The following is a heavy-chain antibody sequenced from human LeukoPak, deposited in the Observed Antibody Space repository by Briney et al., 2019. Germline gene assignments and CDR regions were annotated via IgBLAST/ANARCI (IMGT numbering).Heavy chain of an antibody. J-gene: IGHJ4*02. CDR3: ARGGGVAGTDY. CDR1: GFTFCTYE. CDR2: ISSSSSYI. D-gene: IGHD6-19*01. Sequence: PGGSLRLSCAASGFTFCTYEMNWVRQAPGEGLEWVSSISSSSSYIYYADSVKGRFTISRDDAKNSLYLQMNSLRAEDTAVYYCARGGGVAGTDYWGQGTLVTVSS. V-gene: IGHV3-21*01.